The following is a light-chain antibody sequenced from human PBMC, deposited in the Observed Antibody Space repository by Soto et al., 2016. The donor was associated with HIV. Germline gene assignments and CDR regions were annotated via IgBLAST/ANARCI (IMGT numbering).Light chain of an antibody. V-gene: IGLV3-21*01. CDR2: DDS. CDR3: QAWDTSTAV. Sequence: SYELTQPPSVSVAPEKTARITCGGNNIGSKSVHWYQQKPGQAPVLVVYDDSHRPSGIPERFSGSNSGNTATLTISGTQAMDEADYYCQAWDTSTAVFGTGTKVTVL. J-gene: IGLJ1*01. CDR1: NIGSKS.